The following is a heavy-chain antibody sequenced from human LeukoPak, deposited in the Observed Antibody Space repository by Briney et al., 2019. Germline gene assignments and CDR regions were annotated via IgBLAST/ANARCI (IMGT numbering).Heavy chain of an antibody. Sequence: SETLSLTCTVSGGSINGYYWSWIRQPPGKGLELIGYIFWSGTSNYNPSLESRVTISVDASRRQFSLNVTSVTAADTAVYYCARVGNNGRWHATFHYWGQGALVTVSS. CDR3: ARVGNNGRWHATFHY. CDR2: IFWSGTS. D-gene: IGHD1/OR15-1a*01. J-gene: IGHJ4*02. V-gene: IGHV4-59*01. CDR1: GGSINGYY.